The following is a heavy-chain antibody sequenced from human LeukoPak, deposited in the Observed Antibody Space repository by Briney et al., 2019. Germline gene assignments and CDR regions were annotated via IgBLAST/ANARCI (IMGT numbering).Heavy chain of an antibody. CDR3: ARDRPSGWYVVDY. V-gene: IGHV4-39*07. CDR2: ISYSGTT. J-gene: IGHJ4*02. Sequence: SETLSLTCTVSGGSVSTSSNFRAWIRQSPGKGLEWIGSISYSGTTYYNPSLKSRVTMSIDTSKNQFSLKLSSVTAADTAVYYCARDRPSGWYVVDYWGQGTLVTVSS. CDR1: GGSVSTSSNF. D-gene: IGHD6-19*01.